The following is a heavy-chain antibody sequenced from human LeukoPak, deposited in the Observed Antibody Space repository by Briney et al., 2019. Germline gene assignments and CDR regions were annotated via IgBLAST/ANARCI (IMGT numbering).Heavy chain of an antibody. CDR1: GGSISSGGYY. CDR2: IYHSGST. D-gene: IGHD3-22*01. J-gene: IGHJ4*02. V-gene: IGHV4-30-2*01. Sequence: PSETLSLTCTVSGGSISSGGYYWSWIRQPPGKGLEWIGYIYHSGSTYYNPSLKSRVTISVDRSKNQFSLKLSSVTAADTAVYYCARAPYDSSGFDYWGQETLVTVSS. CDR3: ARAPYDSSGFDY.